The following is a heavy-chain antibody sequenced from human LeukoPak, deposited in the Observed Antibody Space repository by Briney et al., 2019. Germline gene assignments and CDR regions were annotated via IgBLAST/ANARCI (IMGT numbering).Heavy chain of an antibody. Sequence: SEQLSLTCTVSGGSINNYYWSWIRQPPGQGLQWIGYVYYSARTSYNPSLQSRVTISVNTSNSEFSLKLSSVIAADTAVYYCARHGYDSNGLDWGQGTQVNVSS. CDR1: GGSINNYY. D-gene: IGHD3-22*01. J-gene: IGHJ4*02. V-gene: IGHV4-59*08. CDR2: VYYSART. CDR3: ARHGYDSNGLD.